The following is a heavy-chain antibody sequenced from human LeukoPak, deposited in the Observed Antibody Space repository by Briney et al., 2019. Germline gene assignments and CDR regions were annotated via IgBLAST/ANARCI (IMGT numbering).Heavy chain of an antibody. D-gene: IGHD1-26*01. CDR2: IYYSGST. J-gene: IGHJ4*02. Sequence: SETLSLTCTVSGGSISSSSYYWGWIRQPPGKGLEWIGSIYYSGSTHYNPSLKSRVTISPDTSKNQFSLQLNSVTPEDTAVYYCARDGSVSYSVYFDFWGQGTLVTVSS. V-gene: IGHV4-39*07. CDR3: ARDGSVSYSVYFDF. CDR1: GGSISSSSYY.